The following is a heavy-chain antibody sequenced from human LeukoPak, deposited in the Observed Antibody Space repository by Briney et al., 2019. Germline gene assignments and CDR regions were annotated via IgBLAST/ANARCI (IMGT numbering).Heavy chain of an antibody. CDR2: ISAYNGNT. Sequence: GASVKVSCKASGYTFTSYGISWVRQAPGQGLEWMGWISAYNGNTNYAQKLQGRVTMTTDTSTSTAYMELRSLRSDDTAVYYCARPNNPVEMATTGGGPFDYWGQGTLVTVSS. D-gene: IGHD5-24*01. CDR3: ARPNNPVEMATTGGGPFDY. J-gene: IGHJ4*02. CDR1: GYTFTSYG. V-gene: IGHV1-18*01.